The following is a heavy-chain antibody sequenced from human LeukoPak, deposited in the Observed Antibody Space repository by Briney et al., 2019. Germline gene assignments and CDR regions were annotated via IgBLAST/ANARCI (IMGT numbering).Heavy chain of an antibody. D-gene: IGHD6-19*01. V-gene: IGHV3-21*01. CDR3: ARSVAGNRFDY. Sequence: PGGSLRLPCAASGFTFSSYSMNWVRQAPGKGLEWVSSISSSSSYIHYADSVKGRFTISRDNAKNSLYLQMNSLRAEDTAVYYCARSVAGNRFDYWGQGTLVTVSS. CDR2: ISSSSSYI. J-gene: IGHJ4*02. CDR1: GFTFSSYS.